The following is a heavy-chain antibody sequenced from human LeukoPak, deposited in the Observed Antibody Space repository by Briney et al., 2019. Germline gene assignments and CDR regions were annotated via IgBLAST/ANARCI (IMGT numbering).Heavy chain of an antibody. D-gene: IGHD3/OR15-3a*01. CDR2: IIPIFGTA. CDR3: ARGLGTGYYEVGY. J-gene: IGHJ4*02. CDR1: GVTINSYA. V-gene: IGHV1-69*01. Sequence: SVKVYCQPSGVTINSYAISCVRHAPGKGLECMGGIIPIFGTANYAQKFQGRVTITADQSTRTAYLELSSLRSEDTAVYYCARGLGTGYYEVGYWGQGTLVTVFS.